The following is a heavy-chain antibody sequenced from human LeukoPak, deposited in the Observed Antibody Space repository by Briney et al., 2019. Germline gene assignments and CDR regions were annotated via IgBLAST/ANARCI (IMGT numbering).Heavy chain of an antibody. V-gene: IGHV3-21*01. CDR1: GFTFSTYN. Sequence: GGSLRLSCAASGFTFSTYNMNWVRQAPGKGLEWVSSITSSSSYIYYADSVKGRFTISRDNAKNSLYLQMNSLRAEDTAVYYCAREGDGYNDYWGQGTLVTVSS. CDR2: ITSSSSYI. D-gene: IGHD5-24*01. CDR3: AREGDGYNDY. J-gene: IGHJ4*02.